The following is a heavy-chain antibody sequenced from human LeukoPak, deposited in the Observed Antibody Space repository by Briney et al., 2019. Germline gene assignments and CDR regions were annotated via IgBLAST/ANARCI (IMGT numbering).Heavy chain of an antibody. V-gene: IGHV3-23*01. D-gene: IGHD3-9*01. J-gene: IGHJ4*02. CDR2: ITGSGDTT. Sequence: GGSLRLSCAASGFIFRNYAMSWVRQAPGKGLEWASAITGSGDTTYYADSVKGRFTVSRDNSKNTLYVGMNTLRAEDTAVYYCAKWGDYDILTGYCVSDFWGQGTLVTVSS. CDR3: AKWGDYDILTGYCVSDF. CDR1: GFIFRNYA.